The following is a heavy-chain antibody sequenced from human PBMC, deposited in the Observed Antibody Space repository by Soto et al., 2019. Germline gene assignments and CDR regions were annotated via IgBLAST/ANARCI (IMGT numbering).Heavy chain of an antibody. CDR2: IWYDGSNK. CDR1: GFTFSSYG. Sequence: QVQLVESGGGVVQPGRSLRLSCAASGFTFSSYGMHWVRQAQGKGLEWVAVIWYDGSNKYYADSVKGRFTISRDNSKNTLYLQMNSLRAEDTAVYYCASGSISIYDSSDFDYWGQGTLVTVSS. CDR3: ASGSISIYDSSDFDY. D-gene: IGHD3-22*01. J-gene: IGHJ4*02. V-gene: IGHV3-33*01.